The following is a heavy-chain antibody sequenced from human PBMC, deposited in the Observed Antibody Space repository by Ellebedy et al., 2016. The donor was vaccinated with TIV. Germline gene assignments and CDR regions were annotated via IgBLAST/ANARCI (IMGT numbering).Heavy chain of an antibody. Sequence: GESLKISCTGSGYNFPDSWIGWVRQMPGKGLEWMGIIYPHDSDTRYSPSFQGQVTISADKSISTAYLQWSSLKASDTAMYYCARWEEDYYDSSRRSGGMDVWGQGTTVTVSS. CDR1: GYNFPDSW. CDR2: IYPHDSDT. CDR3: ARWEEDYYDSSRRSGGMDV. J-gene: IGHJ6*02. D-gene: IGHD3-22*01. V-gene: IGHV5-51*01.